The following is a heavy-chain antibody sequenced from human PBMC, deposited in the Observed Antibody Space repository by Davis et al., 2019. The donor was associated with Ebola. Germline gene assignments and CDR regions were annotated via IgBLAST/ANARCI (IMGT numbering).Heavy chain of an antibody. CDR2: MNPNSGNT. V-gene: IGHV1-8*02. J-gene: IGHJ5*02. D-gene: IGHD6-19*01. CDR3: ARGHSSGWFRQNWFDP. CDR1: GGTFSSYA. Sequence: ASVKVSCKASGGTFSSYAISWVRQAPGQGLEWMGWMNPNSGNTGYAQKFQGRVTMTRNTSISTAYMELSSLRSEDTAVYYCARGHSSGWFRQNWFDPWGQGTLVTISS.